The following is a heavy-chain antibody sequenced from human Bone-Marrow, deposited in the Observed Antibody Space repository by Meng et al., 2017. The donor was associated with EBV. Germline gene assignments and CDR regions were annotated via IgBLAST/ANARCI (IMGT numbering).Heavy chain of an antibody. V-gene: IGHV1-2*06. J-gene: IGHJ4*02. CDR3: ARGGGTTSPFDY. CDR2: INPYIGGT. CDR1: GYTFTDYF. D-gene: IGHD1-1*01. Sequence: QGQLVQAGAEVKKTGASVKVSCKASGYTFTDYFMHWVRQAPGQGLEWMGRINPYIGGTNYAQKFLGRVTMTSDTSIRTAYMELSSLRSDDTAVYYCARGGGTTSPFDYWGQGTLVTVSS.